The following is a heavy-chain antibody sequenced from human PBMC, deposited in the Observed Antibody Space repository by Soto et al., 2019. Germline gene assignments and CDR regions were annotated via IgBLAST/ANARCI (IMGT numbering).Heavy chain of an antibody. CDR2: INPDGNST. D-gene: IGHD2-8*01. V-gene: IGHV3-74*01. J-gene: IGHJ4*02. CDR1: GVPSITCSTSY. CDR3: IRYAAVSH. Sequence: DVQLVESGGGLVQPGGSLRLSCVGSGVPSITCSTSYMHWVRQVPGNGLAWVSRINPDGNSTAYSDSVNGRFTIARDNAKNTLYLQMNSLGVEDTAIYYCIRYAAVSHWSQGTLVTVSS.